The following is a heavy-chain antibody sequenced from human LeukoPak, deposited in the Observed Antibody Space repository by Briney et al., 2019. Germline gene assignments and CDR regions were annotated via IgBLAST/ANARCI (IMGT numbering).Heavy chain of an antibody. CDR2: IYYSGST. D-gene: IGHD6-6*01. CDR1: GFPFSSNSMN. CDR3: ARRLPFCSSSDY. J-gene: IGHJ4*02. V-gene: IGHV4-39*01. Sequence: PSGTLSLTCTASGFPFSSNSMNWAWIRQPPGKGLEWIGSIYYSGSTFYNPSLRSPVTISVDTSKNQFSLQPSSVTAADTAVYYCARRLPFCSSSDYWGQRALVTVSS.